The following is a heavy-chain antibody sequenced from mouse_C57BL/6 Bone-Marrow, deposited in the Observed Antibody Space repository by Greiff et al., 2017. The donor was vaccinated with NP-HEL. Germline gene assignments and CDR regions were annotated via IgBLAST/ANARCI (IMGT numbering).Heavy chain of an antibody. J-gene: IGHJ2*01. CDR2: ISAGGSYT. Sequence: EVKLMESGGGLVKPGGSLKLSCAASGFTFSSYAMSWVRQTPEKRLEWVATISAGGSYTYYPDNVKGRFTISRDNAKNNLYLQLSHLKSEDTAMYYCARDLVDYWGQGTTLTVSS. CDR1: GFTFSSYA. CDR3: ARDLVDY. V-gene: IGHV5-4*01.